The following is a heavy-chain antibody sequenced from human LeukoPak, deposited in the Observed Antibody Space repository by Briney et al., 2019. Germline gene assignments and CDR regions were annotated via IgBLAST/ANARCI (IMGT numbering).Heavy chain of an antibody. Sequence: GGSLRLSCAASGFTFSSYAMNWVRQAPGKGLEWVSSISGSGGSTYYADSVKGRFTISRDNSKNTLCLQMNSLRAEDTAVYYCAREAAYCGGDCYPFDYWGQGTLVTVSS. V-gene: IGHV3-23*01. CDR3: AREAAYCGGDCYPFDY. CDR2: ISGSGGST. CDR1: GFTFSSYA. J-gene: IGHJ4*02. D-gene: IGHD2-21*02.